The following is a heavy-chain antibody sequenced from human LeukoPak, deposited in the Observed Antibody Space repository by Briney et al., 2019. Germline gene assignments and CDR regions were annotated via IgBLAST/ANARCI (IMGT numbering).Heavy chain of an antibody. J-gene: IGHJ4*02. CDR3: ARGYCSGGSCYSFGGY. CDR2: IYPGNSDI. Sequence: HGESLKISCKGSGYSFASYWIAWVRQMPGKGLEWMGGIYPGNSDITYSPSFQGQVTISADKSISTAYLQWSSLKASDTAMYYCARGYCSGGSCYSFGGYWGQGTLVTVSS. CDR1: GYSFASYW. D-gene: IGHD2-15*01. V-gene: IGHV5-51*01.